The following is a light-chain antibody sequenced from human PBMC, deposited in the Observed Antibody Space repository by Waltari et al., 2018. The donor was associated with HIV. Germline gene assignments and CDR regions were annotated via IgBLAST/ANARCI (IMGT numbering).Light chain of an antibody. J-gene: IGLJ1*01. Sequence: QSVLTQPPSVSGAPGQRVTISCTGSSSNIGAGYDVHWFQQLPGTAPKLLIYVDGNRPSGVPDRFSGSKSGTSASLAITGLQAEDEADYYCQSYDSSLSGSFVFGTGTKVTVL. V-gene: IGLV1-40*01. CDR3: QSYDSSLSGSFV. CDR1: SSNIGAGYD. CDR2: VDG.